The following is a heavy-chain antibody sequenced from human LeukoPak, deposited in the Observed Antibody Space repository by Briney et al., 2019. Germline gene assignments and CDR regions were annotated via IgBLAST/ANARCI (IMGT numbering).Heavy chain of an antibody. D-gene: IGHD3-9*01. CDR1: GYTFTSYA. CDR2: INAGNGNT. CDR3: AASTSEYDILTGYYYY. J-gene: IGHJ4*02. V-gene: IGHV1-3*01. Sequence: ASVKVSCKASGYTFTSYAMHWVRQAPGQRLEWMGWINAGNGNTKYSQKFQGRVTITRDTSASTAYMELSSLRSEDTAVYYCAASTSEYDILTGYYYYWGQGTLVTVSS.